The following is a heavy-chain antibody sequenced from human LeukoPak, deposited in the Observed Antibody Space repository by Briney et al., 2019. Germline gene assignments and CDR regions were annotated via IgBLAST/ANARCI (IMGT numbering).Heavy chain of an antibody. CDR1: GGSINSGGYY. Sequence: SETLSLTCTVSGGSINSGGYYWSWIRQPAGKGLEWIGRIYSSGSTNYNPSLKSRVTISVDTSKNQFSLELSSVTAADTAVYYCARGVWQVSYWGQGTLVTVSS. V-gene: IGHV4-61*02. J-gene: IGHJ4*02. CDR3: ARGVWQVSY. D-gene: IGHD6-19*01. CDR2: IYSSGST.